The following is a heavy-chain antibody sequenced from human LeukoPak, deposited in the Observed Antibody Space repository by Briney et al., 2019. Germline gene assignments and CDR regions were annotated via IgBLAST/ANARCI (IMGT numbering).Heavy chain of an antibody. CDR3: ARGRYSFGY. CDR1: GGSFSGYY. D-gene: IGHD5-18*01. Sequence: PSETLSLTGAVYGGSFSGYYWSWIRQPPGKGLEWIGEINHSGSTNYNPSLKSRVTISVDTSKNQFSLNLSSVTAADTAVYFCARGRYSFGYWGQGTLVTVSS. V-gene: IGHV4-34*01. J-gene: IGHJ4*02. CDR2: INHSGST.